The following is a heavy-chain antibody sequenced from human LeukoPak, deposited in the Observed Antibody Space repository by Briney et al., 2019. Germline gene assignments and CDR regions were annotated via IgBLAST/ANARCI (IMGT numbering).Heavy chain of an antibody. CDR1: GFTFSDYY. CDR2: ISSSGSTI. CDR3: ARWGSIVGATFFDY. V-gene: IGHV3-11*01. J-gene: IGHJ4*02. D-gene: IGHD1-26*01. Sequence: GGSLRLSCAATGFTFSDYYMSWIRQAPGKGPEWVSYISSSGSTIYYADSVKGRFTISRDNAKNSLYLQMNSLRAEDTAVYYCARWGSIVGATFFDYWGQGTLVTVSS.